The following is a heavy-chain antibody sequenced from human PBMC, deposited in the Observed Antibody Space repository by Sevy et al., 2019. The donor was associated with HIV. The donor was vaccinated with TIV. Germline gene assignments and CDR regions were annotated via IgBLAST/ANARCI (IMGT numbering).Heavy chain of an antibody. CDR3: VRAIAAAGSF. Sequence: GGSLRLSCAASGFTLNSYWMSWVRQAPGKGLEWVANINQDGSVKYYVDSVKGRFTISRDNARNSLYLRMNSLRAEDTALYYCVRAIAAAGSFWGQGMLVTVSS. D-gene: IGHD6-13*01. V-gene: IGHV3-7*01. J-gene: IGHJ4*02. CDR1: GFTLNSYW. CDR2: INQDGSVK.